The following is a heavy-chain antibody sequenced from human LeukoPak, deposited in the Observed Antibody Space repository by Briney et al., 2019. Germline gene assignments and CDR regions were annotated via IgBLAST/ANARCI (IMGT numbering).Heavy chain of an antibody. CDR3: ARSYSSGWYLDC. J-gene: IGHJ4*02. Sequence: SETLSLTCTVSGGSISSSSYYWGWIRQPPGKGLEWIGSIYYSGSTYYNPSLKSRVTISVDTSKNQFSLKLSSVTAADTAVYYCARSYSSGWYLDCWGQGTLVTVSS. D-gene: IGHD6-19*01. CDR2: IYYSGST. V-gene: IGHV4-39*01. CDR1: GGSISSSSYY.